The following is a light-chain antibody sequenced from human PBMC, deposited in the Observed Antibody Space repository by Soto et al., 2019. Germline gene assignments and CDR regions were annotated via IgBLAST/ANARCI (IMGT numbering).Light chain of an antibody. V-gene: IGKV1-33*01. CDR2: DAS. CDR1: QDIDNY. Sequence: DIQMTQSPSSLSASVGDRVTITCQASQDIDNYLSWYQQRAGNAPKLLIYDASNLEMGVPSRFSGSGSGTHFTFTISSLQPEDVATYFCLHYDSVPTYSFGQGTKLEIK. CDR3: LHYDSVPTYS. J-gene: IGKJ2*01.